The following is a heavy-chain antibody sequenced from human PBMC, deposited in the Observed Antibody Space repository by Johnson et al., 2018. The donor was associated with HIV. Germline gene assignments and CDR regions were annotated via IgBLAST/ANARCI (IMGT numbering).Heavy chain of an antibody. D-gene: IGHD4-17*01. CDR3: ARDVTKDAFDI. CDR2: IPYNGRNT. Sequence: QVQLVESGGGVVPPGGSLTLSCAATRFTFIDYGMHWVRQAPGKGLDWLTFIPYNGRNTFYADSVKGRFTISRDNSKNTLYLQMNSLRAEDTAVYYCARDVTKDAFDIWGQGTMVTVSS. V-gene: IGHV3-30*02. J-gene: IGHJ3*02. CDR1: RFTFIDYG.